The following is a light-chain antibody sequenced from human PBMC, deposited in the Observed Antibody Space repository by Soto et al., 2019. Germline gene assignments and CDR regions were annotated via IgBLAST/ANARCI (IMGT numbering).Light chain of an antibody. CDR2: DAS. Sequence: DIQMTQSPSTLSASVGDRVTINCRASQSISSWLAWYQQTPGKAPKLLIYDASSLESGVPSRFSGSGSGTEFTLTISSLQPDDFATYYCQQYSSYWTFAQGTKVDIK. CDR1: QSISSW. J-gene: IGKJ1*01. CDR3: QQYSSYWT. V-gene: IGKV1-5*01.